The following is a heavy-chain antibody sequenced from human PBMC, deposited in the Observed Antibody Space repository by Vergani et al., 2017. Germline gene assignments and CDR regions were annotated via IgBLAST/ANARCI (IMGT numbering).Heavy chain of an antibody. Sequence: QVQLQQWGAGLLKPSETLSLTCAVYGGSFSGYYWSWIRQPPGKGLEWIGEINHSGNTNYNPSLKSRVTISVDTSKNQFSLKLSSVTAADTAVYYCARVRREYRSGYYYYYGMDVWGQGTTVTVSS. D-gene: IGHD6-19*01. V-gene: IGHV4-34*01. CDR1: GGSFSGYY. CDR2: INHSGNT. J-gene: IGHJ6*02. CDR3: ARVRREYRSGYYYYYGMDV.